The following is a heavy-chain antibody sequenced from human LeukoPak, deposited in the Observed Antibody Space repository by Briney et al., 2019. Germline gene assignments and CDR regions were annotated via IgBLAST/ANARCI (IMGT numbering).Heavy chain of an antibody. J-gene: IGHJ5*02. CDR2: INHSGST. V-gene: IGHV4-34*01. CDR3: ARVSDCSTSCYGFDP. CDR1: GGSFSGYY. D-gene: IGHD2-2*01. Sequence: KTSETLSLTCAVYGGSFSGYYWSWIRQPPGKGLEWIGEINHSGSTNYNPSLKSRVTISVDTSKNQFSLKLSSVTAADTAVYYCARVSDCSTSCYGFDPWGQGTLVTVSS.